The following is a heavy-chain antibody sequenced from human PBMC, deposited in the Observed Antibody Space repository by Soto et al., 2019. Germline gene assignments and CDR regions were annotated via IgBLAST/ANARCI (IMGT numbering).Heavy chain of an antibody. D-gene: IGHD1-7*01. J-gene: IGHJ6*02. CDR2: IYYSGST. Sequence: PSENLSLTCTVSGGSISSGDYYWSWIRQPPGKGLEWIGYIYYSGSTYYNPSLKSRVTISVDTSKNQFSLKLSSVTAADTAVYYCARDERRGNWNYAYYYGMDVWGQGTTVTVSS. CDR1: GGSISSGDYY. CDR3: ARDERRGNWNYAYYYGMDV. V-gene: IGHV4-30-4*01.